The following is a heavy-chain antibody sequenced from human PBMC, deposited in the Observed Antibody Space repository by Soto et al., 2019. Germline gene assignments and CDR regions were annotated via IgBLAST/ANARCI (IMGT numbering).Heavy chain of an antibody. V-gene: IGHV3-30*03. CDR3: ARAYYFGSGTSYTLYY. CDR1: GFTFSNYG. J-gene: IGHJ4*02. D-gene: IGHD3-10*01. Sequence: GGSLRLSCAASGFTFSNYGMHWVRQAPGKGLEWVAVISDDGVSKYYADSVQGRFTISRDNSESAVFLQMNSLRPDDTALYFCARAYYFGSGTSYTLYYWGQGTQVTVSP. CDR2: ISDDGVSK.